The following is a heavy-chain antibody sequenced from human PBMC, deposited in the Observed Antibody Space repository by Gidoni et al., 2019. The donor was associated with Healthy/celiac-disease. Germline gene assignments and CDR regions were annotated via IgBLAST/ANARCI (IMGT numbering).Heavy chain of an antibody. Sequence: EVQLLESGGGLVQPGGSMRLSCAASGFSFSSYGLSWVRQAPGKGLEWVSAIMGSGRSTYYADSVKGRFTISRDNSKTTLYLQMNSLRAEDTAVYYCAKSVRDSYGLRDAFDIWGQGTMVTVSS. V-gene: IGHV3-23*01. CDR3: AKSVRDSYGLRDAFDI. CDR1: GFSFSSYG. J-gene: IGHJ3*02. D-gene: IGHD5-18*01. CDR2: IMGSGRST.